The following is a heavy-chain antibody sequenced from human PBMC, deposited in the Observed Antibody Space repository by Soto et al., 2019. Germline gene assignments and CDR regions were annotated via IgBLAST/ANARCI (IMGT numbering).Heavy chain of an antibody. V-gene: IGHV3-30*18. J-gene: IGHJ4*02. CDR1: GFTFSGYG. CDR3: AKGAGYWSGYYQIDY. CDR2: ISYDGSNK. D-gene: IGHD3-3*01. Sequence: QVQLVESGGGVVQPGRSLRLSCAASGFTFSGYGMHWVRQAPGKGLEWVAIISYDGSNKYYADSVKGRFTISRDNSKNTLYLQMNSLRAEDTAVYYCAKGAGYWSGYYQIDYWGQGTLVTVSS.